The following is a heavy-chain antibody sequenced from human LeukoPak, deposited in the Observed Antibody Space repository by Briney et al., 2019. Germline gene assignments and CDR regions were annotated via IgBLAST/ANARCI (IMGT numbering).Heavy chain of an antibody. Sequence: PGGSLRLSCVVSGFTFSDYYMSWIRQAPGKGLEWVSYISSSGSTIYYADSVEGRFTISRDNAKNSLYLQMNSLRAEDTAVYYCARSHQFEESSFKYWGQGTLVTVSS. CDR3: ARSHQFEESSFKY. V-gene: IGHV3-11*01. CDR2: ISSSGSTI. J-gene: IGHJ4*02. D-gene: IGHD3-10*01. CDR1: GFTFSDYY.